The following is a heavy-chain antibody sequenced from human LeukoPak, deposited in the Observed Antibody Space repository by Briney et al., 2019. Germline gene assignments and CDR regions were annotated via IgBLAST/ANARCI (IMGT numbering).Heavy chain of an antibody. CDR3: ARMSTSSWYVCDY. V-gene: IGHV3-7*01. D-gene: IGHD6-13*01. CDR1: GFTFSSYW. Sequence: PGGSLRLSCAASGFTFSSYWMTWVRQSPGKGLEWVANIKQDGGEKYYVDSVTGRFTISRDNAKNSLYLQMNSLRAEDTAVYYCARMSTSSWYVCDYWGQGTLVTASS. CDR2: IKQDGGEK. J-gene: IGHJ4*02.